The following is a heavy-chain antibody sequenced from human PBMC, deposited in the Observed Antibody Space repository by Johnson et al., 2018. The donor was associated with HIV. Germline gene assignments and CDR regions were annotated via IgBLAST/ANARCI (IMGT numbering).Heavy chain of an antibody. J-gene: IGHJ3*02. CDR1: GFTFSSYA. Sequence: VQLVESGGGVVQPGRSLRLSCAASGFTFSSYAMHWVRQAPGKGLEWVAVISYDGSNKYYADSVKGRFTISRDNSKNTLYLQINSLRAEDTAVYYCARDALEAFQAFDIWGQGTMVTVSS. D-gene: IGHD2/OR15-2a*01. CDR3: ARDALEAFQAFDI. CDR2: ISYDGSNK. V-gene: IGHV3-30*14.